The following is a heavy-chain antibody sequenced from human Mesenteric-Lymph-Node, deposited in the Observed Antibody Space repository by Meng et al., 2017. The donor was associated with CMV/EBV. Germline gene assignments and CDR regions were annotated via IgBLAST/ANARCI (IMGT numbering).Heavy chain of an antibody. Sequence: SLSISCEGSGFASSTYAVRWARQAAGKGLEWVSAICASSGSAYSAVTVEDRYPISRGNSKQTLRVQRNGLRAEDTSVYDCLYGNAGYWGQGTLVTVSS. J-gene: IGHJ4*02. CDR3: LYGNAGY. V-gene: IGHV3-23*01. D-gene: IGHD2-8*01. CDR1: GFASSTYA. CDR2: ICASSGSA.